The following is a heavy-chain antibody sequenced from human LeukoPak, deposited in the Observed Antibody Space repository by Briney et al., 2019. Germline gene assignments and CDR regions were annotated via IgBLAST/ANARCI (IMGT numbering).Heavy chain of an antibody. V-gene: IGHV3-23*01. Sequence: GGSLGLSRAASGVTFSAFVMSGVRQAPRNGLEWGSTIVGSGGSKYHADSMKGWFTIARDNTKNTLSPQMHSLRAENTAVYYCAKDFGTEGSGNNAVFAFDIWGQGTMVTVSS. CDR1: GVTFSAFV. D-gene: IGHD2-15*01. J-gene: IGHJ3*02. CDR2: IVGSGGSK. CDR3: AKDFGTEGSGNNAVFAFDI.